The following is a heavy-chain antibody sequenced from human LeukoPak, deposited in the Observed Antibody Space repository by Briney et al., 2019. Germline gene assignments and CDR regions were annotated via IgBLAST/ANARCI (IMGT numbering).Heavy chain of an antibody. CDR1: GGSISSSSYY. CDR3: ATGDCSSTSCLTADY. CDR2: IYYSGST. J-gene: IGHJ4*02. D-gene: IGHD2-2*01. Sequence: SETLSLTCTVSGGSISSSSYYWGWIRQPPGKGLEWIGSIYYSGSTYYNPSLKSRVTISVDTSKNQFSLKLSSVTAADTAVYYCATGDCSSTSCLTADYWGQGTLVTVSS. V-gene: IGHV4-39*01.